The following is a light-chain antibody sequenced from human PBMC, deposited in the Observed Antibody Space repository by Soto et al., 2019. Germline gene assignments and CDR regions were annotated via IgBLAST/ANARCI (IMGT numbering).Light chain of an antibody. CDR3: QQYYSYPRR. J-gene: IGKJ1*01. CDR1: QGLSSP. V-gene: IGKV1-8*01. Sequence: AIRMTQSPSPFSASTGDRVTITCRASQGLSSPLAWYQQKPGKDPNLPIYAASTLQCGVPSRFSGSGSGTEFAITVSCLQSEDFATYYCQQYYSYPRRFGQGTKVDIK. CDR2: AAS.